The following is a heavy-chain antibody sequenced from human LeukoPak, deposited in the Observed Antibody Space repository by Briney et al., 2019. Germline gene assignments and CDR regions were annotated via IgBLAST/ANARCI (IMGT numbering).Heavy chain of an antibody. D-gene: IGHD3-10*01. J-gene: IGHJ4*02. V-gene: IGHV3-30*18. CDR2: ISYDGSNK. CDR3: AKDLRSYGSGRSPFDY. Sequence: QSGGSLRLSCEASVFRFSSYGMHWVRQAPGKGLEWVAVISYDGSNKYYADSVKGRFTISRDNSKNTLYLQMNSLRAEDTAVYYCAKDLRSYGSGRSPFDYWGQGTLVTVSS. CDR1: VFRFSSYG.